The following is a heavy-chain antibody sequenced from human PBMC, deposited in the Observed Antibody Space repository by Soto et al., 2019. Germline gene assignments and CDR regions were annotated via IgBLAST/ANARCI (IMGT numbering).Heavy chain of an antibody. V-gene: IGHV3-21*01. CDR2: ISSRSSYI. D-gene: IGHD6-19*01. J-gene: IGHJ4*02. CDR3: ARAGLVVAGPQFWFDN. Sequence: GGSLRLSCAATGFPFSSCSMTWVRQAPGKGLEWVSSISSRSSYIYYGDSMRGRVTISRDNAKNSLFLQINSLRAEETAVYYCARAGLVVAGPQFWFDNWGPGTPVTVSS. CDR1: GFPFSSCS.